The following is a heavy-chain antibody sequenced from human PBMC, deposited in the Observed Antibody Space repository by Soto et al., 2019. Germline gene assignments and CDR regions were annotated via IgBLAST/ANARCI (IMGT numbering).Heavy chain of an antibody. J-gene: IGHJ4*02. Sequence: QVQLVQSGAEVKKPGASVKVSCKASGYTFTSYTIHWVRQAPGQRLEWMGWINAGNGNTKYTQKFHRSNTITRVTYANTAYMELSSLRSEDTGIYYCAREGRFGDYGDYWGQGTLVTVSS. CDR1: GYTFTSYT. V-gene: IGHV1-3*01. CDR2: INAGNGNT. CDR3: AREGRFGDYGDY. D-gene: IGHD4-17*01.